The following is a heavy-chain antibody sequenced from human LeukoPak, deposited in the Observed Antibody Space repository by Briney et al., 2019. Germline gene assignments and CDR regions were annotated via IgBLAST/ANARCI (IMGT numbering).Heavy chain of an antibody. CDR2: ISGSGGST. D-gene: IGHD4-17*01. J-gene: IGHJ6*03. CDR1: GFTFSSYA. CDR3: AKCGSYGDNTYYYYYYMDV. Sequence: PGGSLRLSCAASGFTFSSYAMSWVRQAPGKGLEWVSAISGSGGSTYYADSVKGRFTISRDNSKNTLYLQMNSLRAEDTAVYYCAKCGSYGDNTYYYYYYMDVWGKGTTVTVSS. V-gene: IGHV3-23*01.